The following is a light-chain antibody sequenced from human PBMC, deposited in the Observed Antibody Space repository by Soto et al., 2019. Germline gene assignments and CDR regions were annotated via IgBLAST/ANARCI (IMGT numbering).Light chain of an antibody. Sequence: QSVLTQPPSASGTPGQRVSISCSGGSSNIGSHNVYWYQQLPGTAPKLLIFKNNQRPSGVPDRFSGSKSGTSASLANSGLRSEDEADYYCAAWDDSLSGRVFGTGTKVTVL. CDR2: KNN. CDR3: AAWDDSLSGRV. CDR1: SSNIGSHN. V-gene: IGLV1-47*01. J-gene: IGLJ1*01.